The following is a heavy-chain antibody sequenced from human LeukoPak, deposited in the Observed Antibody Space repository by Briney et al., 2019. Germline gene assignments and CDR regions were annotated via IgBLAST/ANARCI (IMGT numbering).Heavy chain of an antibody. CDR2: INSDGSGT. Sequence: GGSLRLSCAASGFTFSSYWIHWVRQAPGKGLVWVSRINSDGSGTNYADSVKGRFTISRDNSNNTLYLQMKSPRAEDTAVYYCAREVGSGNSDRYFDYWGQGTLVTVSS. CDR3: AREVGSGNSDRYFDY. CDR1: GFTFSSYW. D-gene: IGHD3-10*01. J-gene: IGHJ4*02. V-gene: IGHV3-74*01.